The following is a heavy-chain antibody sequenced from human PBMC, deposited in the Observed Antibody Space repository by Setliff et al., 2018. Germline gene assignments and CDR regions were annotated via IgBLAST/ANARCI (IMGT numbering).Heavy chain of an antibody. CDR1: GFTFSSHW. D-gene: IGHD3-10*01. CDR2: IHQDGSER. Sequence: PGGSLRLSCAAAGFTFSSHWMTWVRQAPEKGLEWVANIHQDGSERHYVDSVKGRFTISRDNAKNSLFLQMNILEVEDTAVYYCVRDWASGDDHWGRGTLVTVSS. J-gene: IGHJ4*02. V-gene: IGHV3-7*01. CDR3: VRDWASGDDH.